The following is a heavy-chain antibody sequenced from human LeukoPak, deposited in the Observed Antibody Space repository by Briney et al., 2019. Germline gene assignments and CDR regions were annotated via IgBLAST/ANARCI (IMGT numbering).Heavy chain of an antibody. CDR3: AILYSSSPLDY. CDR2: ISGSGSST. V-gene: IGHV3-23*01. CDR1: GFTFNNHA. D-gene: IGHD6-6*01. J-gene: IGHJ4*02. Sequence: PGGSLRLSCAASGFTFNNHAMSWVRQAPGKGLEWVSTISGSGSSTYYADSVKGRFTISRDSSKNTLYLQMNSLRAEDTAVYYCAILYSSSPLDYWGQGTLVTVSS.